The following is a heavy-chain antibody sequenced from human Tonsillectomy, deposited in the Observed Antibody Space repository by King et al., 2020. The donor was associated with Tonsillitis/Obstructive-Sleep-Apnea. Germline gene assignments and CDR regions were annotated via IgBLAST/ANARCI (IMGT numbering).Heavy chain of an antibody. J-gene: IGHJ3*02. CDR3: ARDPGDYVAFHI. CDR2: INWNGGST. CDR1: GFTFVDYG. D-gene: IGHD4-17*01. Sequence: VQLVESGGGVVRPGGSLRLSCAASGFTFVDYGMSGGRQAPGKGLEWLSGINWNGGSTGYADSVKGRFTISRDNAKNSLYLQMNSLRAEETALYYCARDPGDYVAFHIWGQGTMVTVSS. V-gene: IGHV3-20*04.